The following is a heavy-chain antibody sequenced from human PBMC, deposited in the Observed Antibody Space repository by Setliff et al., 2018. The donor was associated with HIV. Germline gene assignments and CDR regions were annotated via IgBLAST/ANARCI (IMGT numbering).Heavy chain of an antibody. CDR2: IYYSGFT. D-gene: IGHD3-3*01. J-gene: IGHJ5*02. CDR3: ARTYYDFWSGSYSCKWFDP. CDR1: GGSISSHY. Sequence: SETLSLTCTVSGGSISSHYWSWIRQPPGKGLEWIGYIYYSGFTNYNPSLKSRVTISIDTSKNQFSLKLSSVTAADTAFYYCARTYYDFWSGSYSCKWFDPWGQGTRVTV. V-gene: IGHV4-59*11.